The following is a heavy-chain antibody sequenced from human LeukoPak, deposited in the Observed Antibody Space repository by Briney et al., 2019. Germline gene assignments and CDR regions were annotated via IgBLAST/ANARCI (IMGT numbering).Heavy chain of an antibody. CDR1: GFTFSSYE. CDR2: IKQDGSEI. CDR3: ASLIWGGGFDI. J-gene: IGHJ3*02. D-gene: IGHD3-16*01. Sequence: TGGSLRLSCAASGFTFSSYEMNWVRQAQGKGLEWVANIKQDGSEIYYVDSVKGRFTISRDNAKNSLYLQMNNLRAEDTAVYYCASLIWGGGFDIWGQGTMVTVSS. V-gene: IGHV3-7*03.